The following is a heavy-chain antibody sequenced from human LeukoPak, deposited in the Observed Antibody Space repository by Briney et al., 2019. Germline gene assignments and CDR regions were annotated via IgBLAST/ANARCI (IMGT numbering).Heavy chain of an antibody. CDR3: ARDAPCPSC. CDR1: GFTFDDYA. Sequence: GGSLRLSCAASGFTFDDYAMHWVRQAPGKGLEWVSLISWDGGSTYYADSVKGRFTISRDNSKNSLYLQMNSLRAEDTAVYYCARDAPCPSCWGQGTLVTVSS. CDR2: ISWDGGST. J-gene: IGHJ4*02. D-gene: IGHD3-16*02. V-gene: IGHV3-43D*03.